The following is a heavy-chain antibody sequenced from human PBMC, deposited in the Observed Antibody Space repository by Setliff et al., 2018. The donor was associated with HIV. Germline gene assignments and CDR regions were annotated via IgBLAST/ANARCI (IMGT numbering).Heavy chain of an antibody. CDR1: GYTFTNFY. CDR3: ARGALLAVFDFDH. Sequence: ASVKVSCKASGYTFTNFYIHWVRQAPGQGLEWMGWIMPNSGDTKYSQDLQGRITITRDTSANTAYMELSRLRSDDTAVYFCARGALLAVFDFDHWGHGTLVTVS. J-gene: IGHJ4*01. V-gene: IGHV1-2*02. D-gene: IGHD3-10*01. CDR2: IMPNSGDT.